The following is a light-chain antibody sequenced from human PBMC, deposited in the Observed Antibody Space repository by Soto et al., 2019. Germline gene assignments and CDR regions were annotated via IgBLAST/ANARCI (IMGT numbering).Light chain of an antibody. Sequence: LILTQSPVTLSLSPGETATLSCRPSQSVSNIYLGWYQQKPGQAPRLLIFDGSSRATGIPDRFSGSGSGTEFTLSSSWLQSEDYTFYYSQQYSNWPASVTYGGGTKVDI. V-gene: IGKV3D-20*02. J-gene: IGKJ4*01. CDR2: DGS. CDR3: QQYSNWPASVT. CDR1: QSVSNIY.